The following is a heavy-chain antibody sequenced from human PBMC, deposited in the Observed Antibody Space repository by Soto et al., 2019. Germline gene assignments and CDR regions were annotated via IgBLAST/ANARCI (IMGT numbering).Heavy chain of an antibody. V-gene: IGHV3-30-3*01. J-gene: IGHJ6*02. D-gene: IGHD3-10*01. CDR1: GFTFSSYA. CDR3: ARGGRITMVRGVITIYYYYGMDV. Sequence: RLSCAASGFTFSSYAMHWVRQAPGKGLEWVAVISYDGSNKYYADSVKGRFTISRDNSKNTLYLQMNSLRAEDTAVYYCARGGRITMVRGVITIYYYYGMDVWGQGTTVTVSS. CDR2: ISYDGSNK.